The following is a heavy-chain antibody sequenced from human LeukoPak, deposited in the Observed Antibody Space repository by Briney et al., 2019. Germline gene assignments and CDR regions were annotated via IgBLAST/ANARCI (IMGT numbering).Heavy chain of an antibody. J-gene: IGHJ4*02. CDR3: ARGVAEYTFDY. D-gene: IGHD2/OR15-2a*01. V-gene: IGHV4-59*11. CDR2: IYYSGST. Sequence: SETLSLTCTVSGGSISSHYWSWIRQPPGKGLEWIGYIYYSGSTNFNPSLKSRVTVSVDTSKNQFSLKLSSVTAADTAVYYCARGVAEYTFDYWGQGTLVTVSS. CDR1: GGSISSHY.